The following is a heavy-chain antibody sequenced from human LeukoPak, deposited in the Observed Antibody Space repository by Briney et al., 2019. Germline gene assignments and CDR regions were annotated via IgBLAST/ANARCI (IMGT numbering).Heavy chain of an antibody. V-gene: IGHV1-46*01. D-gene: IGHD6-6*01. CDR2: TNPSGGST. Sequence: ASVKVSCKASGYTFTSYYMHWVRQAPGQGLEWMGITNPSGGSTSYAQKFQGRVTMTRDTSTSTVYMELSSLRSEDTAVYYCARPPTSIHGMDVWGQGTTVTVSS. J-gene: IGHJ6*02. CDR1: GYTFTSYY. CDR3: ARPPTSIHGMDV.